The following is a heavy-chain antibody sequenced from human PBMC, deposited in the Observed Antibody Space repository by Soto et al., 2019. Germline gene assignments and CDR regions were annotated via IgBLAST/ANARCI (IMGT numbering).Heavy chain of an antibody. CDR3: AREGYSSGYYYYYGMDV. CDR1: GGSISSYY. J-gene: IGHJ6*02. D-gene: IGHD3-22*01. CDR2: ISYSGST. V-gene: IGHV4-59*01. Sequence: QVQLQESGPGLVKPSETLSLTCTVSGGSISSYYWNWIRQPPGKGLEWIGYISYSGSTNYNPSLKSRVTISVDTSKNQFSLKLSSVTAADTAVYYCAREGYSSGYYYYYGMDVWGQGTTVTVSS.